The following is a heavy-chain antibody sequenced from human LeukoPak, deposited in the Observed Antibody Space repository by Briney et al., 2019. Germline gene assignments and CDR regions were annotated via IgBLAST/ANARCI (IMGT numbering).Heavy chain of an antibody. CDR1: GYTFTSYG. Sequence: SVKVSCKASGYTFTSYGISWVRQAPGQGLEWMGWISAYNGNTNYAQKLQGRVTMTTDTSTSTAYMELRSLRSDDTAVYYCARVVPAAIRNWFDPWGQGPLVPVSS. D-gene: IGHD2-2*01. J-gene: IGHJ5*02. CDR3: ARVVPAAIRNWFDP. CDR2: ISAYNGNT. V-gene: IGHV1-18*01.